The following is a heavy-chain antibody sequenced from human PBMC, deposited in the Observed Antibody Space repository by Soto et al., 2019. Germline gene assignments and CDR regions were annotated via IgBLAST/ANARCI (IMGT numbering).Heavy chain of an antibody. V-gene: IGHV4-30-4*01. CDR1: GGSLSGGDNY. D-gene: IGHD3-10*01. CDR2: IHYGGST. J-gene: IGHJ5*02. CDR3: ARESGPGSFDWFDA. Sequence: LSLTCTVSGGSLSGGDNYWSWIRQLPGKGLEWIGHIHYGGSTYYSPSFKSRVILSVDTSKSQFSLNLTSVTAADTAVYFCARESGPGSFDWFDAWGQGTPVTVSS.